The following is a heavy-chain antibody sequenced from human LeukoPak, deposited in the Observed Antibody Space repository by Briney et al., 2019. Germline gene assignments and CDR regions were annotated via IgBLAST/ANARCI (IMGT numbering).Heavy chain of an antibody. Sequence: SQTLSLTCAISGDSVSSNSVAWNWIRQSPSRGLEWLGRTYYRSKWYNDYAVSVKSRITINPDTSKNQFSLQLNSVTPEDTAVYYCARGVSEYYDSSGYYAPDGFDPWGQGTLVTVSS. V-gene: IGHV6-1*01. J-gene: IGHJ5*02. CDR2: TYYRSKWYN. D-gene: IGHD3-22*01. CDR1: GDSVSSNSVA. CDR3: ARGVSEYYDSSGYYAPDGFDP.